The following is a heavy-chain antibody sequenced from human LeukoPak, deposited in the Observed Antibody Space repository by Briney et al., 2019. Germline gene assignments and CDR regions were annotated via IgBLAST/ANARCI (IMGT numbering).Heavy chain of an antibody. CDR2: ITYSGDTT. CDR3: AKDGALSTSWYFYCDY. J-gene: IGHJ4*02. V-gene: IGHV3-23*01. Sequence: GGSLRLSCAASGFTFSSFAMSWVRQAPGKGLEWVSTITYSGDTTYSADSVKGRFTISRDNSKNTLYLHMNSLRAEDTAVYYCAKDGALSTSWYFYCDYWGQGTLVTVSS. D-gene: IGHD2-2*01. CDR1: GFTFSSFA.